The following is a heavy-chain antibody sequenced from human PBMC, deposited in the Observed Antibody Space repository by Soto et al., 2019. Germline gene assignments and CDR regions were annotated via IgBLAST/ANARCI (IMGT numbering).Heavy chain of an antibody. CDR2: INPNSGGT. CDR1: GYTFTGYY. V-gene: IGHV1-2*04. Sequence: QVQLVQSGAEVKKPGASVKVSCKASGYTFTGYYMHWVRQAPGQGLEWMGWINPNSGGTNYAQKFQGWVTXTXDXXISTASMELSRLRSDDTAVYYCARHHRDTLGRLDPWGQGTLVTVSS. CDR3: ARHHRDTLGRLDP. J-gene: IGHJ5*02.